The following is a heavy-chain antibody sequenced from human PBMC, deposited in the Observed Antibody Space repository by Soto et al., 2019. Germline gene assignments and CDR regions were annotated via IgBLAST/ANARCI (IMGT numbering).Heavy chain of an antibody. Sequence: ASVKVSCKASGYTFTSYYMHWVRQAPGQGLEWMGIINPSGGSTSYAQKFQGRVTMTRDTSTSTVYMELSSLRSEDTAVYYCARDIYRDFWSGYYYYYGMDVWGQGTTVTVS. V-gene: IGHV1-46*01. J-gene: IGHJ6*02. CDR3: ARDIYRDFWSGYYYYYGMDV. CDR2: INPSGGST. CDR1: GYTFTSYY. D-gene: IGHD3-3*01.